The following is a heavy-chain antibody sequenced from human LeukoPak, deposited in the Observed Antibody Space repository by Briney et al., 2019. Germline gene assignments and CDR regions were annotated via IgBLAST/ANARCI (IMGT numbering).Heavy chain of an antibody. CDR3: AGHHPRNTVDF. J-gene: IGHJ4*02. D-gene: IGHD2/OR15-2a*01. Sequence: SETLSLTCTVSGGSISSYYWSWIRQPPGKGLEWIAYISDIGSINYNPSLKSRVTISLDTSENQFSLKLSSVTAADTAVYYCAGHHPRNTVDFWGQGALVAVSS. V-gene: IGHV4-59*08. CDR1: GGSISSYY. CDR2: ISDIGSI.